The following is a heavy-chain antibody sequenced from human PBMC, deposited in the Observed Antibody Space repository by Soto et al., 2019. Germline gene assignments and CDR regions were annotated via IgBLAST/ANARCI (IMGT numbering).Heavy chain of an antibody. D-gene: IGHD5-18*01. CDR2: INGDGSST. CDR3: ARGVEYSYGLGT. Sequence: EVQLVESGGGLVQPGGSLRLSCAASGFTFRTSWMHWVRQAPGKGLVWVSRINGDGSSTSYADSVKGRFTISRDNAKNTLYLQMDSLRADDTAVYYCARGVEYSYGLGTWAQGTLVAVSS. V-gene: IGHV3-74*01. CDR1: GFTFRTSW. J-gene: IGHJ5*02.